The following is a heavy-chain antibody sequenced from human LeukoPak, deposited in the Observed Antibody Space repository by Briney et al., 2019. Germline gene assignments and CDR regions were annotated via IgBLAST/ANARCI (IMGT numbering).Heavy chain of an antibody. CDR1: GFIVSSYY. J-gene: IGHJ4*02. D-gene: IGHD6-13*01. V-gene: IGHV3-53*01. CDR3: AREGYASSWFRL. Sequence: GGSLRLSCAASGFIVSSYYMSWVRQAPGKGLEWVSVILTAGTTSYADSVKGRFTISRDDSKNMVYLQMNGLRAEDTAVYFCAREGYASSWFRLWGQGTLVTVSS. CDR2: ILTAGTT.